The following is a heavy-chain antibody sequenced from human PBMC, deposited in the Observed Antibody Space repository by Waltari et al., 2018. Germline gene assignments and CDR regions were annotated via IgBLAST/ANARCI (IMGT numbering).Heavy chain of an antibody. Sequence: QVQLVESGGDLVKPGGSLRLSCEASGFTFGDYYMTWIRQAPGKGRGWSSYMSSRASRINYADSVKGRLTISRDNAKNSVYLEMNCLRAEETALYYCAVGSSNKLAHFHHWGQGTLVIVSS. CDR3: AVGSSNKLAHFHH. J-gene: IGHJ1*01. CDR1: GFTFGDYY. V-gene: IGHV3-11*01. CDR2: MSSRASRI. D-gene: IGHD1-26*01.